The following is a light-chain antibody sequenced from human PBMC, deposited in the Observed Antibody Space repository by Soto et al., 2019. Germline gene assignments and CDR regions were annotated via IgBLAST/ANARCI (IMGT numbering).Light chain of an antibody. CDR1: QSVSSNN. CDR2: GAS. Sequence: GLRKDRSTLSLGKGERPAVSFTVKQSVSSNNLAWYQQRPGQAPRLLVYGASSRATAIPDRFSCSLYEKDVNHTSIRFEPYDFTVYYCQQYGGSPITITQGTRLEIK. V-gene: IGKV3-20*01. J-gene: IGKJ5*01. CDR3: QQYGGSPIT.